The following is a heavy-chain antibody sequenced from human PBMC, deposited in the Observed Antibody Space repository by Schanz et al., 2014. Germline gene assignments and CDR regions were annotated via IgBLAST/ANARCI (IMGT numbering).Heavy chain of an antibody. CDR2: INYSGSA. CDR1: GGSVSGYF. J-gene: IGHJ6*02. CDR3: ARGRRYCSGGGCHYPCNYYGMDV. D-gene: IGHD2-15*01. V-gene: IGHV4-34*01. Sequence: VQLQQWGAGRLRPAETLSLTCAVYGGSVSGYFWTWIRQSPRKGLERIGEINYSGSAHYNPSLTSRLTISMGASKSQLSLKMKSGSAADAAVYYCARGRRYCSGGGCHYPCNYYGMDVWGQGTTVTVSS.